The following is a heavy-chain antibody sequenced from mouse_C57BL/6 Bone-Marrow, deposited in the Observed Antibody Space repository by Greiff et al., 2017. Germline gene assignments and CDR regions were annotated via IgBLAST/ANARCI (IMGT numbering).Heavy chain of an antibody. J-gene: IGHJ4*01. Sequence: VQVVESGPGLVQPSQSLSITCTVSGFSLTSYGVHWVRQSPGKGLEWLGVIWRGGSTDYNAAFMSRLSITKDNSKSQVFFKMNSLQADDTAIYYCAKFTTVVNGAMDYWGQGTSVTVSS. V-gene: IGHV2-5*01. CDR1: GFSLTSYG. CDR3: AKFTTVVNGAMDY. CDR2: IWRGGST. D-gene: IGHD1-1*01.